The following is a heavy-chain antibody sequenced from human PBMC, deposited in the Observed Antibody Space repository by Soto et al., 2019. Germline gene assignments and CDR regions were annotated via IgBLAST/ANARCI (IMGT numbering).Heavy chain of an antibody. V-gene: IGHV1-18*04. D-gene: IGHD3-3*01. J-gene: IGHJ5*02. CDR2: ISAYNGNT. CDR3: ARCYDFWSGYYEVYNWFDP. Sequence: AASVKVSCKASGYTFTSYGISWVRQAPGQGLEWMGWISAYNGNTNYAQKLQGRVTMTTDTSTSTAYMELRSLRSDDTAVYYCARCYDFWSGYYEVYNWFDPWGQGTLVTVSS. CDR1: GYTFTSYG.